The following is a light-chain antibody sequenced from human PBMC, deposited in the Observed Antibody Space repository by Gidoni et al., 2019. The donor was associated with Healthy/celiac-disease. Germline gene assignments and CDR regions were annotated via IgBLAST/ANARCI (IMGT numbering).Light chain of an antibody. Sequence: EIVLPQSPGPLPLSPGERATLSCRPSQSVSSSYLAWYQQKPGQAPRLLIYGASSRATGIPDRFSGSGSGTDFTLTISRLEPEDFAVYYCQQYGSSQWTFGQGTKVEIK. V-gene: IGKV3-20*01. J-gene: IGKJ1*01. CDR2: GAS. CDR1: QSVSSSY. CDR3: QQYGSSQWT.